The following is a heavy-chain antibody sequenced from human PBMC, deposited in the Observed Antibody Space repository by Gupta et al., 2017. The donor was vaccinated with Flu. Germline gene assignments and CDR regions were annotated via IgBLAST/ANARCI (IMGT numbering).Heavy chain of an antibody. Sequence: ARMGVSWIRQPPGKALEWLAHIFSNDEKSYSTSLKSRLTISKDTSKSQVVLTMTNMDPVDTATYYCARMRGSTVTHNWFDPWGQGTLVTVSS. CDR3: ARMRGSTVTHNWFDP. D-gene: IGHD4-17*01. CDR2: IFSNDEK. J-gene: IGHJ5*02. CDR1: ARMG. V-gene: IGHV2-26*01.